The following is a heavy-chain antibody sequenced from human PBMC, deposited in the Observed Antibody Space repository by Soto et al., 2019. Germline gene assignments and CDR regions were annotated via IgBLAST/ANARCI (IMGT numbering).Heavy chain of an antibody. D-gene: IGHD6-19*01. Sequence: GGSVRLSCVASGFSISTHALTWVRQAPGKGLEWVSSFSGRSGDTYYAASVKGRFTISGDSSKNTVILQMNNLRADDTALYYCARDSSAWPNYFDSWGQGIQVTVSS. CDR3: ARDSSAWPNYFDS. CDR1: GFSISTHA. CDR2: FSGRSGDT. J-gene: IGHJ4*02. V-gene: IGHV3-23*01.